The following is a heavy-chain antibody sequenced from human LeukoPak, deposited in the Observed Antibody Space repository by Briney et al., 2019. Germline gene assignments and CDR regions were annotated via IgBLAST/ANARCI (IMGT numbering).Heavy chain of an antibody. CDR1: GGSISSSNW. CDR3: ARALYDSSGYYLNS. Sequence: SETLSLTCAVSGGSISSSNWWSWVRQPPGKGLEWIGEIYHSGSTNYNPSLKSRVTTSVDKSKNQFSLKLSSVTAADTAVYFCARALYDSSGYYLNSWGQGTLVTVSS. J-gene: IGHJ4*02. CDR2: IYHSGST. V-gene: IGHV4-4*02. D-gene: IGHD3-22*01.